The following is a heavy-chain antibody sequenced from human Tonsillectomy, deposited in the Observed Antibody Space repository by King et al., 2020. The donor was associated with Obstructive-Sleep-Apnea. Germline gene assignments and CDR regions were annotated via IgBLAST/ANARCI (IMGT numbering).Heavy chain of an antibody. V-gene: IGHV4-59*08. J-gene: IGHJ4*02. CDR3: ASLIGDYDRGAYYFDY. D-gene: IGHD4-17*01. Sequence: VQLQESGPGLVKPSETLSLTCTVSGGSFSSYYWSWIRRPPGKGLEWIGYVFYSGSTNYNPSLKSRITISIDTSKNQFSLGLSSVTAADTAVYYCASLIGDYDRGAYYFDYWGQGTLVTVSS. CDR2: VFYSGST. CDR1: GGSFSSYY.